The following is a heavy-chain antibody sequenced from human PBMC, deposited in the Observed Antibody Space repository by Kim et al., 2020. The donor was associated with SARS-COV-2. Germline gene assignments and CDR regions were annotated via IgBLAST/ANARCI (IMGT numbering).Heavy chain of an antibody. J-gene: IGHJ4*02. V-gene: IGHV3-7*01. Sequence: GGSLRLSCSASGFTFSSSWMTWVRQAPGKGLEWVGNINRDGSGQNYVGSLRGRFTIFRDNTRNSLYLQMESLRAEDTAVYYCTTKNYWGQGTLVTVSS. CDR3: TTKNY. CDR2: INRDGSGQ. CDR1: GFTFSSSW.